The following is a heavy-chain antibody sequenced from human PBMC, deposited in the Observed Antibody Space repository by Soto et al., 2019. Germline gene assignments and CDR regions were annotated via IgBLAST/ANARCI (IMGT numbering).Heavy chain of an antibody. Sequence: EVQLLESGGGLXXPGGXLXXSCXXXXFXXXXXXXXXXRQAPGKGLEWVSTMKATDGTKYYADSVKGRFTISRDSSTNTMYLQMNSLRVEDTAVYYCAKPYGPLAFDYWGQGTLVTVSS. CDR3: AKPYGPLAFDY. J-gene: IGHJ4*02. V-gene: IGHV3-23*01. CDR1: XFXXXXXX. D-gene: IGHD3-10*01. CDR2: MKATDGTK.